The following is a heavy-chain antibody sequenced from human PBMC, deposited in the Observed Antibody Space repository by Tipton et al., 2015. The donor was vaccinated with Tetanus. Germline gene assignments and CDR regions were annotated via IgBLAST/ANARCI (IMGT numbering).Heavy chain of an antibody. CDR1: GFTFKSYT. D-gene: IGHD1-14*01. CDR2: ISGSRLTP. J-gene: IGHJ4*02. V-gene: IGHV3-23*01. Sequence: SLRLSCTASGFTFKSYTLNWVRQAPGNGLEWVAAISGSRLTPYYADSVKGRFTISRDNSKNTLSLQLNSLRADDTAIYYCARAPNRISRAYDYWGQGTPVTASS. CDR3: ARAPNRISRAYDY.